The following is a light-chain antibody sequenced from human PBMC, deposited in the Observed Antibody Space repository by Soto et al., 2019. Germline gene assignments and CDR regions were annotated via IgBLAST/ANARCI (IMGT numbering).Light chain of an antibody. CDR1: QGIRND. J-gene: IGKJ5*01. Sequence: AIQMTQSPSSLSASVGDRVTITCRASQGIRNDLGWYQQKPGKAPKLLIYAAASLQSGVPSRFRGSGYGTHFTLTITSLQPEDFATYYCQQANSLPITFGQGTRLEIK. CDR2: AAA. V-gene: IGKV1-6*01. CDR3: QQANSLPIT.